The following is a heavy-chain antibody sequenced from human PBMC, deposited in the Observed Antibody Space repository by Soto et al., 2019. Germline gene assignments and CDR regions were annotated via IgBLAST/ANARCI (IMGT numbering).Heavy chain of an antibody. CDR1: GYTFTSYS. V-gene: IGHV1-3*01. CDR3: ARDSGGMDV. J-gene: IGHJ6*02. CDR2: INAGNGNT. Sequence: ASVKVSCKASGYTFTSYSLHWVRQAPGQRLEWMGWINAGNGNTKYSKKFQGRVTITRDTSASTAYMELSSLRSEDTAVYYCARDSGGMDVWGQGTTVTVSS.